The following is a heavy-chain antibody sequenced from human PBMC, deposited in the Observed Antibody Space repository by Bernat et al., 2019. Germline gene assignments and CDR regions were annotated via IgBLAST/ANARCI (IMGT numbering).Heavy chain of an antibody. CDR2: IYYSGST. CDR3: ASGGTDYGDPLNY. CDR1: GGSISSYY. V-gene: IGHV4-59*01. Sequence: QVQLQESGPGLVKPSETLSLTCTVSGGSISSYYRSWIRQPPGKGLEWIGYIYYSGSTNYNPSLKSRVTISVYTSKNQFSLKLSAVTAADAAVYYCASGGTDYGDPLNYWGQGTLVTVSS. D-gene: IGHD4-17*01. J-gene: IGHJ4*02.